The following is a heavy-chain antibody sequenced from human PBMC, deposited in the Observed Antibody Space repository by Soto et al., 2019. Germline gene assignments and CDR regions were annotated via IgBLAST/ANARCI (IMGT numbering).Heavy chain of an antibody. CDR2: ISGSGGST. D-gene: IGHD2-2*01. J-gene: IGHJ4*02. CDR3: ATRRYCSSTSCSATRTWNFDY. V-gene: IGHV3-23*01. CDR1: GFTFSSYA. Sequence: GGSLRLSCAASGFTFSSYAMSWVRQAPGKGLEWVSAISGSGGSTYYADSVKGRFTISRDNSKNTLYLQMNSLRAEDTAVYYCATRRYCSSTSCSATRTWNFDYWGQGTLVTVSS.